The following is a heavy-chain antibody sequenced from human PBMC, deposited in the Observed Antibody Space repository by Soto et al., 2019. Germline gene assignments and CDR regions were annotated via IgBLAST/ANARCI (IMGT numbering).Heavy chain of an antibody. CDR2: IIPIFGTA. Sequence: SVKVSCKASGGTFSSYAISWVRQAPGQGLEWMGGIIPIFGTANYAQKFQGRVTITADESTSTAYMELSSLRSDDTAVYYCARPISSSSREGRYYYYYGMDVWGQGTTVTVSS. J-gene: IGHJ6*02. CDR1: GGTFSSYA. CDR3: ARPISSSSREGRYYYYYGMDV. V-gene: IGHV1-69*13. D-gene: IGHD6-6*01.